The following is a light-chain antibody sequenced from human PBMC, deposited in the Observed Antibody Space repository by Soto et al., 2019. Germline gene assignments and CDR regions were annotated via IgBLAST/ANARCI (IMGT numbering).Light chain of an antibody. V-gene: IGKV3-20*01. CDR1: QSVSSSY. Sequence: EIVFTQSSRTLSLPPGERATLSCMASQSVSSSYLAWYQQKPGQAHRIIIYGAYSRATGIKDRFSGSGSGTDFTLTIRRMEPEDFAVCYCKKYGSSRGKFGQGHKV. CDR2: GAY. J-gene: IGKJ1*01. CDR3: KKYGSSRGK.